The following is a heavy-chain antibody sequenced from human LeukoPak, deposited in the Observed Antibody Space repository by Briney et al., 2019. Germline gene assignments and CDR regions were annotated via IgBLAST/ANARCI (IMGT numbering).Heavy chain of an antibody. CDR1: GFSFSSYS. D-gene: IGHD1-26*01. Sequence: PGGSLRLSCAASGFSFSSYSMNWVRQAPGKGLEWVSYIHSSSSPIYYADSVEGRFTISRDNAKNSLYLQMNSLRAEDTAVYYCAGTNSGTYRRGYWGQGTLVTVSS. CDR3: AGTNSGTYRRGY. CDR2: IHSSSSPI. J-gene: IGHJ4*02. V-gene: IGHV3-48*01.